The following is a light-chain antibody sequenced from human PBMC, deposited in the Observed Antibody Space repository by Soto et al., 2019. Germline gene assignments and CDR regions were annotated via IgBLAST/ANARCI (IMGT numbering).Light chain of an antibody. V-gene: IGKV3-20*01. CDR1: QSVSGSY. J-gene: IGKJ1*01. CDR2: GAS. Sequence: IVLTQSPGTLSLSPGDRATLSCRASQSVSGSYLAWYQQKPGLAPRLLIYGASIRATGIPGRCSGSGSGTDLPLTISRLEPEDFAVYYCQQYGSSPRTFGQGTKVEIK. CDR3: QQYGSSPRT.